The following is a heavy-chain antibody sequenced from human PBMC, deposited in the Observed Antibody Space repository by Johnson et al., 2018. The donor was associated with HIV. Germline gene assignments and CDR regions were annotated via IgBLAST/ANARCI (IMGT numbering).Heavy chain of an antibody. CDR2: ISSSGSTI. D-gene: IGHD6-19*01. J-gene: IGHJ3*02. CDR1: AFTFSDYY. V-gene: IGHV3-11*04. CDR3: ARITGSGWEHDAFDI. Sequence: QVQLVESGGGLVKPGGSLRLSCAASAFTFSDYYMTWMRQAPGKGLEWVSYISSSGSTIYYADSVKGRFTISRDNAKNSLYLQMNSLRAEDTAVYYCARITGSGWEHDAFDIWGQGKMVTVSS.